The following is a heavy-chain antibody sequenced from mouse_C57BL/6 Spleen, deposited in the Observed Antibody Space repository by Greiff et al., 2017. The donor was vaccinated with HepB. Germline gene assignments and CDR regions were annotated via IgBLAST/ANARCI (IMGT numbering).Heavy chain of an antibody. CDR3: ARDGYYGSMDY. V-gene: IGHV1-52*01. D-gene: IGHD1-1*01. CDR1: GYTFTSYW. CDR2: IDPSDSET. Sequence: QVQLQQPGAELVRPGSSVKLSCKASGYTFTSYWMHWVKQRPIQGLEWIGNIDPSDSETHYNQKFKDKATLTVDKSSSTAYMQLSSVTSEDSAVYYCARDGYYGSMDYWGQGTSVTVSS. J-gene: IGHJ4*01.